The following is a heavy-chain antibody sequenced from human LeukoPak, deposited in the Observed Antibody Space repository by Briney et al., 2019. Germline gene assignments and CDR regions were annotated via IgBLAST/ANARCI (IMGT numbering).Heavy chain of an antibody. D-gene: IGHD3-10*01. CDR3: ARAKYYYGSGSYGYFDY. Sequence: SETLSLTCTVSGGSISSYYWSWIRQPPGKGLEWIGYIYYSGSTNYNPSLKSRVTISVDTSKNQFSLKLSSVAAADTAVYYCARAKYYYGSGSYGYFDYWGQGTLVTVSS. V-gene: IGHV4-59*01. CDR2: IYYSGST. CDR1: GGSISSYY. J-gene: IGHJ4*02.